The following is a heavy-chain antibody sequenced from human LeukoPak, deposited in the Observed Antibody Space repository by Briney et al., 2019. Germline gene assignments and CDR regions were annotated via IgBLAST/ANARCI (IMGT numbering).Heavy chain of an antibody. J-gene: IGHJ5*02. CDR1: GGSISPYY. D-gene: IGHD1-26*01. Sequence: PSETLSLTCTVSGGSISPYYWTWIRLPAGKGLEWIGRIHSSGATNSDPSLRSRVTMSIDTSKNHFSLNLKSVTAADTAAYYCARGGRYYDLFDPWGQGTLVTVSS. CDR2: IHSSGAT. CDR3: ARGGRYYDLFDP. V-gene: IGHV4-4*07.